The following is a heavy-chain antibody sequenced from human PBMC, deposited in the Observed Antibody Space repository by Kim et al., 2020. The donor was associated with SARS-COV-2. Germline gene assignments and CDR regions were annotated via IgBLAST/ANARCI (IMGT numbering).Heavy chain of an antibody. D-gene: IGHD3-22*01. CDR1: GGSISSSNW. J-gene: IGHJ6*02. V-gene: IGHV4-4*02. CDR2: IYHSGST. CDR3: ARDQELGTRGAQYYYDSSGYPSVPGMDV. Sequence: SETLSLTCAVSGGSISSSNWWSWVRQPPGKGLEWIGEIYHSGSTNYNPSLKSRVTISVDKSKNQFSLKLSSVTAADTAVYYCARDQELGTRGAQYYYDSSGYPSVPGMDVWGQGTTVTVSS.